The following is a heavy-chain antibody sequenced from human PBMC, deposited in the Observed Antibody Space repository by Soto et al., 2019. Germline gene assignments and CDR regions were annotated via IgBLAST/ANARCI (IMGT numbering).Heavy chain of an antibody. Sequence: GESLKISCKGSGYSFTSYWISWVRQMPEKGLEWMGRIDPSDSYTNYSPSFQGHVTISADKSISTAYLQWSSLKASDTAMYYCAMCIAARPLGYYYGMDVWGQGTTVTVSS. CDR1: GYSFTSYW. V-gene: IGHV5-10-1*01. D-gene: IGHD6-6*01. J-gene: IGHJ6*02. CDR2: IDPSDSYT. CDR3: AMCIAARPLGYYYGMDV.